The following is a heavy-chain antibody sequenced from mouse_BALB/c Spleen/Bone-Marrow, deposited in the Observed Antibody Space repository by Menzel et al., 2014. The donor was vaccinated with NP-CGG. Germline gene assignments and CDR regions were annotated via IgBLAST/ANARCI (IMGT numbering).Heavy chain of an antibody. Sequence: QVQLQQSGSVLVRPGASVKLSCKASGYTFTNSWIHWAKQRPGHGPEWIGEIHPNSGNSNYNEIFKGKARLTVDPSSSTAYVDLSSLTSEDSAVYYCSRHHRFAYYFDYWGQGTTLTVSS. CDR3: SRHHRFAYYFDY. V-gene: IGHV1S130*01. CDR2: IHPNSGNS. J-gene: IGHJ2*01. D-gene: IGHD3-1*01. CDR1: GYTFTNSW.